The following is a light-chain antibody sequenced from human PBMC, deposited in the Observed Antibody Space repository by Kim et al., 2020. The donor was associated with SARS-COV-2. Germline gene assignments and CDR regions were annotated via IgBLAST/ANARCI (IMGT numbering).Light chain of an antibody. CDR3: QQYNNWPPWT. J-gene: IGKJ1*01. Sequence: SPGQRATLSRSARQSVSSNCAWYQQKPGQAPRLSIYGAATRATGTPARFSGSGSGTEFTLTISSLQSEDVAVYYCQQYNNWPPWTFGQGTKVEIK. V-gene: IGKV3D-15*01. CDR2: GAA. CDR1: QSVSSN.